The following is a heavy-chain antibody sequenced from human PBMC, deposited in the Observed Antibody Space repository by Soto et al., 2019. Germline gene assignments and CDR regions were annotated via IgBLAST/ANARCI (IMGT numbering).Heavy chain of an antibody. V-gene: IGHV3-48*01. CDR2: ISSSSSTI. J-gene: IGHJ5*02. Sequence: EVQLVESGGGLVQPGGSLRLSCAASGFTFSSYSMNWVRQAPGKGLEWVSYISSSSSTIYYADSVKGRFTISRDNAKNSLYLQMNILRAEDTAVYYCAREDGTMVRGVMTSWFDPWGQGTLVTVSS. D-gene: IGHD3-10*01. CDR3: AREDGTMVRGVMTSWFDP. CDR1: GFTFSSYS.